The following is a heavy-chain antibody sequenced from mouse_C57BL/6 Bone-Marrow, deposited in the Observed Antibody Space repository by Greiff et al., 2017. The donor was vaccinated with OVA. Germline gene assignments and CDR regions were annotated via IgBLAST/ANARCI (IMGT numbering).Heavy chain of an antibody. J-gene: IGHJ1*03. D-gene: IGHD5-1*01. V-gene: IGHV1-61*01. CDR2: IYPSDSET. Sequence: VQLQQPGAELVRPGSSVKLSCKASGYTFTSYWMDWVKQRPGQGLEWIGNIYPSDSETHYNQKFKDKATLTVDKSSSTAYMQLSSLTSEDSAVYYCARRIYLYWYFDVWGTGTTVTGSS. CDR3: ARRIYLYWYFDV. CDR1: GYTFTSYW.